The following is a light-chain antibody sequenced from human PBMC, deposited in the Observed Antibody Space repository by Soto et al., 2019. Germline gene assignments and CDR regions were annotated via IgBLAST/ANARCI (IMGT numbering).Light chain of an antibody. Sequence: QSALTQPASVSGSPGQSITISCTGTSSDVGGYNYVSWYQQQSGKAPKLMIHEVSNRPSGVSNRFSASKSGNTASLTISGLQAEDEADYYCCSYAGSYTYVFGTGTKVTVL. J-gene: IGLJ1*01. CDR3: CSYAGSYTYV. V-gene: IGLV2-14*01. CDR2: EVS. CDR1: SSDVGGYNY.